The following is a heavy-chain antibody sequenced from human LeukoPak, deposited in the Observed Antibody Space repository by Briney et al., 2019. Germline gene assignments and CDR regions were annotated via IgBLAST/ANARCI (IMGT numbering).Heavy chain of an antibody. J-gene: IGHJ3*02. CDR3: ARESYHSSGWEALVI. CDR2: IYSGGST. CDR1: GFTVSSNY. V-gene: IGHV3-53*01. Sequence: GGSLRLSCAASGFTVSSNYMSWVRQGPGKGLGWVSVIYSGGSTYSADSVKGRITISRDNSTNTMYLQMNSLRAEDTAAYYCARESYHSSGWEALVIWGQGTMVTVSS. D-gene: IGHD3-22*01.